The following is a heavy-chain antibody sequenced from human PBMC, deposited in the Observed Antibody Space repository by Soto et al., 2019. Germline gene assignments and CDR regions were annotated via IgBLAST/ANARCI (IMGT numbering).Heavy chain of an antibody. CDR1: GFAFSNYA. V-gene: IGHV3-30-3*01. CDR2: ISYDGSNK. D-gene: IGHD4-17*01. CDR3: ASAPTTVVTPYYFDY. Sequence: VQLVESGGGVVQPGRSLRLSCAASGFAFSNYAMHWVRQAPGKGLEWVAVISYDGSNKYYADSVKGRFTISRDNSKNTLYLQMNSLRAEDTAVYYCASAPTTVVTPYYFDYWGQGTLVTVSS. J-gene: IGHJ4*02.